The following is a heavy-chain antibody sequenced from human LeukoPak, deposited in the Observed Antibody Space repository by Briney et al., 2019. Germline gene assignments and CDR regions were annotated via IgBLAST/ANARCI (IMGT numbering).Heavy chain of an antibody. CDR2: INLSGST. V-gene: IGHV4-34*01. D-gene: IGHD6-13*01. CDR1: GGSFSGYY. Sequence: PSETLSLTCAVYGGSFSGYYWSWIRQPPGKGLEWIGEINLSGSTNYNPSLKSRVTISVDTSKNQFSLKLSSVTAADTAVYYCARLLDSSSWYGYYYYYYMDVWGKGTTVTISS. CDR3: ARLLDSSSWYGYYYYYYMDV. J-gene: IGHJ6*03.